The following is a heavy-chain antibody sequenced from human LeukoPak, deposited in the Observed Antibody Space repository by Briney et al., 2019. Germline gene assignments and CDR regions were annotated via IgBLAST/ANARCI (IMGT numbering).Heavy chain of an antibody. CDR3: ARDRELLWFGSKGAFDI. J-gene: IGHJ3*02. V-gene: IGHV4-61*02. CDR2: ISSSGNT. D-gene: IGHD3-10*01. CDR1: GGSIISGSYY. Sequence: PSETLSLTCTVSGGSIISGSYYWSWIRQPAGKGLEWIGRISSSGNTNYNPSLKSRVTMSVDTSKNQFSLKLSSVTAADTAVYYCARDRELLWFGSKGAFDIWGQGTMVTVSS.